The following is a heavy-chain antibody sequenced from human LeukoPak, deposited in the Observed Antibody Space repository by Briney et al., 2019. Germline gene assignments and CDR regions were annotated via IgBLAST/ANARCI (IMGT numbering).Heavy chain of an antibody. V-gene: IGHV3-7*01. CDR1: GFTFSSYW. CDR3: ARSSGYDYRAFDY. Sequence: PGGSLRLSCAASGFTFSSYWMSWVRQAPGKGLEWVANIKQDGSEKYYVDSVKGRFTISRDNAKNSLYLQMNSLRAEDTAVYYCARSSGYDYRAFDYWGQGTLVTVSS. D-gene: IGHD5-12*01. J-gene: IGHJ4*02. CDR2: IKQDGSEK.